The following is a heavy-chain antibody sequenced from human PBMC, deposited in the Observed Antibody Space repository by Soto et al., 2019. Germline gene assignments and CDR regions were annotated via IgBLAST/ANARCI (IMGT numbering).Heavy chain of an antibody. D-gene: IGHD2-15*01. Sequence: EVQLVESGGGLVQPGGSLRLSCAASGFTFSSYWMSWVRQAPGKGLEWVANIKQDGSDKYYVDSVKGRFTISRDNAKNSLYLQMNSLRAEDTAVYYCVGYCSGGSCSRGFDPWGQGTLVTVSS. J-gene: IGHJ5*02. CDR1: GFTFSSYW. CDR3: VGYCSGGSCSRGFDP. CDR2: IKQDGSDK. V-gene: IGHV3-7*01.